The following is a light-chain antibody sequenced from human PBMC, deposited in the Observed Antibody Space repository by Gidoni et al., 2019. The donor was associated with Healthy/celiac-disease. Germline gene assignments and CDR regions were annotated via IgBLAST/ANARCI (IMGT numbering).Light chain of an antibody. J-gene: IGKJ4*01. CDR3: QQYNNWPRGALT. CDR1: QSVSSN. CDR2: GAS. Sequence: EIVMTQSPATLSVSPGERATLSCRASQSVSSNLAWYQQKPGQAPRLLIYGASTRATGIPARFSGSGSGTECTLTISSLQSEDFAVYYCQQYNNWPRGALTFGGGTKVEIK. V-gene: IGKV3-15*01.